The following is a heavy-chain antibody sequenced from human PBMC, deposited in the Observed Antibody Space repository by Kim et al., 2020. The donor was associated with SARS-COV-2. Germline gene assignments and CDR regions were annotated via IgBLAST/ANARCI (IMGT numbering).Heavy chain of an antibody. D-gene: IGHD3-16*01. CDR1: GFTFSSYA. CDR3: ARTPGGYFDY. J-gene: IGHJ4*02. Sequence: GSLRLSCAASGFTFSSYAMNWVRQAPGKGLEWVALISYDGSNKYYADSVKGRFTISRDNSKNTVYLQMNSLRAEDTAVYYCARTPGGYFDYWGQGTLVPVST. CDR2: ISYDGSNK. V-gene: IGHV3-30-3*01.